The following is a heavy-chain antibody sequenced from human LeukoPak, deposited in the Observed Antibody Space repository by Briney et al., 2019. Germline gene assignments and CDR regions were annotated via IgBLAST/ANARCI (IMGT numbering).Heavy chain of an antibody. J-gene: IGHJ6*04. CDR3: ARVRGDILTGYLNYYYGMDV. Sequence: GGSLRLSCAASGFTFSSYAMHWVRQAPGKGLEWVAVISYDGSNKYYADSVKGRFTISRDNSKNTLYLQMNSLRAEDTAAYYCARVRGDILTGYLNYYYGMDVWGKGTTVTVSS. V-gene: IGHV3-30*04. D-gene: IGHD3-9*01. CDR2: ISYDGSNK. CDR1: GFTFSSYA.